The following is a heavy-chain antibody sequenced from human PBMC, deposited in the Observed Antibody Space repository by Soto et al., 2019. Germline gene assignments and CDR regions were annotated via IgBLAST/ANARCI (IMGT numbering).Heavy chain of an antibody. V-gene: IGHV3-23*01. CDR2: ISGSGGST. CDR3: AKDRGMSTIGHFDL. CDR1: GFTFSSYA. D-gene: IGHD1-1*01. J-gene: IGHJ2*01. Sequence: EVQLLESGGGLVQPGGSLRLSCAASGFTFSSYAMNWVRQAPGKGLEWVSAISGSGGSTYYADSVKGRFTISRDNSKSTLYLQMNSLRAEDTAVYYCAKDRGMSTIGHFDLWGRGTLVTVSS.